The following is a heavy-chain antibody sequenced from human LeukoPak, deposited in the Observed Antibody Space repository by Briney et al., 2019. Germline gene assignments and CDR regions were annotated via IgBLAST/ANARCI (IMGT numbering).Heavy chain of an antibody. D-gene: IGHD3-10*01. V-gene: IGHV1-46*01. CDR3: ARDRHYYGSGTKQIPIFDP. CDR1: GYTFTSYY. CDR2: INPSGGST. J-gene: IGHJ5*02. Sequence: ASVKVSCKASGYTFTSYYMHWVRQAPGQGLEWMGIINPSGGSTSYAQKFQGRVTMTRDTSTSTVYMGQSSLRSEDTAVYYCARDRHYYGSGTKQIPIFDPWGQGTLVTVSS.